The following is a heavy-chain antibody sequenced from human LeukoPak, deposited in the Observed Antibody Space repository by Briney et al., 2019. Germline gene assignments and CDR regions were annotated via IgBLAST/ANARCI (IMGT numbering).Heavy chain of an antibody. CDR1: GYTFTSYG. D-gene: IGHD6-13*01. CDR3: ARYSSSWYSGWFDP. J-gene: IGHJ5*02. CDR2: ISAYNGNT. Sequence: EASVKVSCKASGYTFTSYGICWVRQAPGQGLEWMGWISAYNGNTNYAQKLQGRVTMTTDTSTSTAYMELRSLRSDDTAVYYCARYSSSWYSGWFDPWGQGTLVTVSS. V-gene: IGHV1-18*01.